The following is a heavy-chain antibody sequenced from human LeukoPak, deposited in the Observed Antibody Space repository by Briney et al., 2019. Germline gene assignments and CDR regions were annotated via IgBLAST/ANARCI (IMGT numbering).Heavy chain of an antibody. Sequence: SVKVSCKASGFTFTSSAMQWVRQARGQRLEWIGWIVVGSGNTNYAQKFQERATITRDMSTSTAYMELSSLRSEDTAVYYCAVSSEDSTDWFDPWGQGTLVTVSS. CDR3: AVSSEDSTDWFDP. CDR2: IVVGSGNT. D-gene: IGHD3-3*01. CDR1: GFTFTSSA. V-gene: IGHV1-58*02. J-gene: IGHJ5*02.